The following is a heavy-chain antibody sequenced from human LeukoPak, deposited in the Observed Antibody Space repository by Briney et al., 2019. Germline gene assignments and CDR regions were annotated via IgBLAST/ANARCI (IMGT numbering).Heavy chain of an antibody. V-gene: IGHV5-51*01. Sequence: GESLKISCKGSGYSFTSYWIGWVRQMPGKGLEWMGIIYPGDSDTRYSPSFQGQVTISADKSISTAYLQWSRLKASDTAMYYCARREVAATAPFDYWGQGTLVTVSS. CDR2: IYPGDSDT. CDR3: ARREVAATAPFDY. CDR1: GYSFTSYW. D-gene: IGHD2-15*01. J-gene: IGHJ4*02.